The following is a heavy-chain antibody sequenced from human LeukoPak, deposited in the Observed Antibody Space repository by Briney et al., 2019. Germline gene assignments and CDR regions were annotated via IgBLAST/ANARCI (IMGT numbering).Heavy chain of an antibody. V-gene: IGHV3-23*01. D-gene: IGHD3-22*01. CDR3: AKRGYDTSGYYGYFDY. J-gene: IGHJ4*02. Sequence: PGGSLRLSCAASGFTFSSYAMSWVRQAPGKGLEWVSVISGSGGSTYYADSVEGRFIISRDNSKNTLYLQMNSLRVEDTAAYYCAKRGYDTSGYYGYFDYWGQGTLVTVSS. CDR2: ISGSGGST. CDR1: GFTFSSYA.